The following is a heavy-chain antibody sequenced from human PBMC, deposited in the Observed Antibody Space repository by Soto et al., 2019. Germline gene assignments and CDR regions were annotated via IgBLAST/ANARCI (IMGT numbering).Heavy chain of an antibody. CDR1: GYTFTGYY. D-gene: IGHD2-2*01. CDR2: INPDSGAS. V-gene: IGHV1-2*02. CDR3: ARYCSSTSCQFDP. Sequence: ASVKVSCKASGYTFTGYYIHWVRQAPGQGLEWMGGINPDSGASNYAQKFQGRVTMTRDTSISTGYMELSRLRSDDTAVYYCARYCSSTSCQFDPWGQGTLVTVSS. J-gene: IGHJ5*02.